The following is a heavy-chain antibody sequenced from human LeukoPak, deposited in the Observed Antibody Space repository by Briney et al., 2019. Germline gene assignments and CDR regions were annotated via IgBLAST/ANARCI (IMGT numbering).Heavy chain of an antibody. J-gene: IGHJ4*02. CDR2: ITHGGST. D-gene: IGHD6-13*01. CDR1: GGSFSGYY. V-gene: IGHV4-34*01. CDR3: ARGGWHSSSWYFDY. Sequence: PSETLSLTCAVFGGSFSGYYWSWIRQPPGKGLEWIGEITHGGSTNYNPSLKSRVTISVDTSKNQFSLELNSVTDADTAVYYCARGGWHSSSWYFDYWGQGTLITVSS.